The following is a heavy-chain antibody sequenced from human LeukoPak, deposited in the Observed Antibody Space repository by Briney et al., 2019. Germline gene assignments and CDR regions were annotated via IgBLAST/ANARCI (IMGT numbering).Heavy chain of an antibody. D-gene: IGHD4-11*01. Sequence: ASVKVSCKASGYTFTGYYMHWVRQATGQGLEWMGWMNPNSGNTGYAQKFQGRVTMTRNTSISTAYMELSSLRSEDTAVYYCARGLHARYYYMDVWGKGTTVTVSS. J-gene: IGHJ6*03. CDR2: MNPNSGNT. V-gene: IGHV1-8*02. CDR3: ARGLHARYYYMDV. CDR1: GYTFTGYY.